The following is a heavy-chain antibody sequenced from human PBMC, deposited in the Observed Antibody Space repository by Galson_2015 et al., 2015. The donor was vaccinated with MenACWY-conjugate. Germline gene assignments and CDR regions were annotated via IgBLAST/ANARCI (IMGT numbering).Heavy chain of an antibody. V-gene: IGHV3-74*01. D-gene: IGHD5-24*01. CDR2: INDDERTT. CDR3: ALYSDGWH. Sequence: SLRLSCARSGFTSSSDWMHWVRHAPGQGPVWVSRINDDERTTNYADSVMGRFTISRDKANNMLYLQMDSLRADDTAMYYCALYSDGWHWGPGTLVTVSS. CDR1: GFTSSSDW. J-gene: IGHJ4*02.